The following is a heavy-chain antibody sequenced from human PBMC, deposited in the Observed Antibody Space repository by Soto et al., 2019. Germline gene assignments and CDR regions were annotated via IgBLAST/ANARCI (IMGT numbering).Heavy chain of an antibody. V-gene: IGHV3-23*01. Sequence: EVQLLQSGGGLVQPAGSLRLSCAASGFTFTSYAMSWVRQAPGKGLEWVSTISGTGGSTYYPDSVKGRFTISRDNSKNTVYLQMNSLRAEDAAVYYCAKEMTSGYYLFDYWGQGTLVTVSS. D-gene: IGHD3-22*01. CDR1: GFTFTSYA. CDR3: AKEMTSGYYLFDY. J-gene: IGHJ4*02. CDR2: ISGTGGST.